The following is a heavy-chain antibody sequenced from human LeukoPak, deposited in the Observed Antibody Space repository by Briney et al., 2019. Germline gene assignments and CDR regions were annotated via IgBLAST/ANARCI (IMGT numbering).Heavy chain of an antibody. CDR3: ARVTLNDIVVVPAAIPNESFDY. J-gene: IGHJ4*02. CDR1: GGTFSSYA. CDR2: IIPIFGTA. Sequence: ASVKVSCKASGGTFSSYAISWVRQAPGQGLEWMGGIIPIFGTANYAQKFQGRVTITADESTSTAYMELSSLRSEDTAVYYCARVTLNDIVVVPAAIPNESFDYWGQGTLVTVSS. V-gene: IGHV1-69*13. D-gene: IGHD2-2*02.